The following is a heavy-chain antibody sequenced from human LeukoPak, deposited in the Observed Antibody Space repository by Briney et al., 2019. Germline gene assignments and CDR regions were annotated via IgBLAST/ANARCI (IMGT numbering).Heavy chain of an antibody. D-gene: IGHD3-22*01. Sequence: SETLSLTCTVSGGSISSYYWSWIRQPAGKGLEWIGRIYTSGSTNYNPSLKSRVTMSVDTSKNQFSLKLSSVTAADTAVYYCAGSSGHEAYDAFDIWGQGTMVTVSS. CDR3: AGSSGHEAYDAFDI. J-gene: IGHJ3*02. V-gene: IGHV4-4*07. CDR1: GGSISSYY. CDR2: IYTSGST.